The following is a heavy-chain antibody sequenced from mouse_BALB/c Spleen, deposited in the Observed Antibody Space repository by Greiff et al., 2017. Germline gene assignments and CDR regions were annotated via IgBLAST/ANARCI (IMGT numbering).Heavy chain of an antibody. V-gene: IGHV7-3*02. CDR2: IRNKANGYTT. CDR3: ARSYYRYDRPWFAY. J-gene: IGHJ3*01. Sequence: EVKLVESGGGLVQPGGSLRLSCATSGFTFTDYYMSWVRQPPGKALEWLGFIRNKANGYTTEYSASVKGRFTISSDNSQSILYLQMNTLRAEDSATYYCARSYYRYDRPWFAYWGQGTLVTVSA. D-gene: IGHD2-14*01. CDR1: GFTFTDYY.